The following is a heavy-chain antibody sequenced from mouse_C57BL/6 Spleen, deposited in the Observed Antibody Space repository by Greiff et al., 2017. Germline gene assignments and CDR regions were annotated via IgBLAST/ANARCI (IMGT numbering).Heavy chain of an antibody. CDR3: TTRTTVVAPFAY. CDR2: IDPENGDT. V-gene: IGHV14-4*01. J-gene: IGHJ3*01. CDR1: GFNIKDDY. D-gene: IGHD1-1*01. Sequence: VQLQQSGAELVRPGASVKLSCTASGFNIKDDYMHWVKQRPEQGLEWIGWIDPENGDTEYASKFQGKATITADTSSNTAHLQLSSLTSEDTAVYYCTTRTTVVAPFAYWGQGTLVTVSA.